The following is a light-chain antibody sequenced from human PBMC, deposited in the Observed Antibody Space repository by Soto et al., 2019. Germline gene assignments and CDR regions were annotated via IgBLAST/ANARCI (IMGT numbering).Light chain of an antibody. CDR2: DVS. J-gene: IGLJ2*01. CDR3: SSYTSSSSHHCVV. Sequence: QSALTQPASVSGSPGQSITISCTGTSSDVGGYNYVSWYQQHPGKAPKLMIYDVSNRPSGVSNRFSGSKSGNTASLTISGFQAEDEADYYCSSYTSSSSHHCVVFGGGTQLTVL. V-gene: IGLV2-14*01. CDR1: SSDVGGYNY.